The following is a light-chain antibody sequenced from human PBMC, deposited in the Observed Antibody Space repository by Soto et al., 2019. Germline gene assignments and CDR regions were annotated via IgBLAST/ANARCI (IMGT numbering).Light chain of an antibody. CDR3: SSYTSSSTMV. CDR2: EVS. J-gene: IGLJ2*01. CDR1: SSDVGGYNY. Sequence: QSALTQPASVSGSPGQSITISCTGTSSDVGGYNYVSWYQQHTCKAPKLMIYEVSNRPSGVSTRFSGSKSGNTASLTISGLQAEDEAAYYCSSYTSSSTMVFGGVTTLTVL. V-gene: IGLV2-14*01.